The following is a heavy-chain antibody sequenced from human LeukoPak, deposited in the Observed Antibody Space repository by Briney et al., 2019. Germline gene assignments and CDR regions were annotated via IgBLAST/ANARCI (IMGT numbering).Heavy chain of an antibody. J-gene: IGHJ4*02. CDR3: ARRRPSGNFDY. CDR2: INHSGST. D-gene: IGHD2-15*01. Sequence: SETLSLTCAVYGGSFSGYYWSWIRQPPRKGLEWIGEINHSGSTNYNPSLKSRVTISVDTSKNQFSLKLSSVTAADTAVYYCARRRPSGNFDYWGQGPLVTVSS. V-gene: IGHV4-34*01. CDR1: GGSFSGYY.